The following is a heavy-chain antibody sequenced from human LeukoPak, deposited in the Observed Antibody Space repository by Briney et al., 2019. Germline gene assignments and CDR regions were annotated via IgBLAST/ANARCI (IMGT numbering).Heavy chain of an antibody. CDR2: ISYDGSNE. CDR1: GFNFSSFV. J-gene: IGHJ4*02. D-gene: IGHD3-10*02. CDR3: AKSRVRGVYYFDY. V-gene: IGHV3-30*18. Sequence: GRSLRLSCAASGFNFSSFVMHWVRQAPGKGLEWVAIISYDGSNEDYADSVKGRSTISRDNSKNTLYLQMNSLRAEDSAVYYCAKSRVRGVYYFDYWGQGTLVTVSS.